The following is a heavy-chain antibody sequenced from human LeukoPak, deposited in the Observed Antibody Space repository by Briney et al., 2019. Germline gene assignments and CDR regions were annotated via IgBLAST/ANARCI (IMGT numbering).Heavy chain of an antibody. D-gene: IGHD6-19*01. CDR3: ARDLDSSGWYTD. Sequence: GGSLRLSCAAPGFTFSSYWMSWVRQAPGKGLEWVANIKQDGSEKYYVDSVKGRFTISRDNAKNSLYLQMNSLRAEDTAVYYCARDLDSSGWYTDWGQGTLVTVSS. J-gene: IGHJ4*02. V-gene: IGHV3-7*01. CDR2: IKQDGSEK. CDR1: GFTFSSYW.